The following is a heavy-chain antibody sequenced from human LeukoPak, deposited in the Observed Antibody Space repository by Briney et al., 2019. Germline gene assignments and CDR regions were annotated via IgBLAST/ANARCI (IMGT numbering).Heavy chain of an antibody. Sequence: GGSLRLSCAASGSTFSSYSMNWVRQAPGKGLEWVSSISSSSSYIYYADSVKGRFTISRDNAKNSLYLQMNSLRAEDTAVYYCAREGRGVITSYFDYWGQGTLVTVSS. D-gene: IGHD3-10*01. CDR1: GSTFSSYS. CDR3: AREGRGVITSYFDY. J-gene: IGHJ4*02. CDR2: ISSSSSYI. V-gene: IGHV3-21*01.